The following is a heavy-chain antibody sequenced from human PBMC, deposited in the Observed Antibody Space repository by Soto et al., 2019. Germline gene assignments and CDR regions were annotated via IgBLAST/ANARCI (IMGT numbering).Heavy chain of an antibody. CDR2: ISYDGGNK. J-gene: IGHJ6*02. V-gene: IGHV3-30-3*01. D-gene: IGHD2-2*01. Sequence: QVQLVESGGGVVQPGRSLRLSCAASGFNFSSHAIHWVRQGPGKGLEWVAVISYDGGNKYYADSVKGRFTISRDNSKNTLYLQMNSLRAEDTAVYYCARVGTSNWYYYYYGMDAWGQGTTVTVSS. CDR3: ARVGTSNWYYYYYGMDA. CDR1: GFNFSSHA.